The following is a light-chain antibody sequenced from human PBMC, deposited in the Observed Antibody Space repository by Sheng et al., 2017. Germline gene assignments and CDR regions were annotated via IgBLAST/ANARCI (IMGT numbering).Light chain of an antibody. Sequence: QSVLIQPPSASGTPGQRVTISCSGSSSNIGSNYVYWYQQFPGTAPKLLXYSNNQRPSGVPDRFSGSKSGTSASLAISGLRSEDEADYYCAAWDDSLSGLFGGGTKLTVL. CDR1: SSNIGSNY. V-gene: IGLV1-47*02. CDR3: AAWDDSLSGL. J-gene: IGLJ2*01. CDR2: SNN.